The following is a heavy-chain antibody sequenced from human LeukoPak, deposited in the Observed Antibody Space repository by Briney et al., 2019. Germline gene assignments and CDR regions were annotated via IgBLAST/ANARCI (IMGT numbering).Heavy chain of an antibody. Sequence: PSETLSLTCTVSGGSISNYYLTWIRQSPGKGLEWIGYIYSGSTNYNPSLKSRVTISVDTSKNQFSLKLSSVTAADTAVYYCASYDCSSTSCSTKGSYYYYYMDVWGKGTTVTVSS. CDR1: GGSISNYY. CDR3: ASYDCSSTSCSTKGSYYYYYMDV. CDR2: IYSGST. J-gene: IGHJ6*03. V-gene: IGHV4-59*08. D-gene: IGHD2-2*01.